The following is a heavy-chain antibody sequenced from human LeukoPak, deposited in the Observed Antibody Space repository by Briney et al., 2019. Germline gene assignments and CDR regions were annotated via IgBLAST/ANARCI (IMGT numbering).Heavy chain of an antibody. CDR3: ATYGSGSYYAMAHAFDI. V-gene: IGHV4-39*07. J-gene: IGHJ3*02. CDR2: IYYSGNT. D-gene: IGHD3-10*01. CDR1: GGSISSSSYY. Sequence: SETLSLTCTVSGGSISSSSYYWGWIRQPPGKGLEWIGSIYYSGNTYYNPSLKSRVTISVDTSKNQFSLKLSSVTAADTAVYYCATYGSGSYYAMAHAFDIWGQGTMVTVSS.